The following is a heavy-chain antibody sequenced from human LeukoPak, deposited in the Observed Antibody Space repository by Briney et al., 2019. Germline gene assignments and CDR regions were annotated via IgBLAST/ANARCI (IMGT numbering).Heavy chain of an antibody. J-gene: IGHJ4*02. CDR1: GFTFSSYA. CDR2: ISYDGSNK. Sequence: GGSLRLSCAASGFTFSSYAMHWVRQAPGKGLEWVAVISYDGSNKYYADSVKGRFTISRDNSKNTLYLQMNSLRAEDTAVYYCARDETVVTAPPCYWGQGTLVTVSS. CDR3: ARDETVVTAPPCY. V-gene: IGHV3-30-3*01. D-gene: IGHD2-21*02.